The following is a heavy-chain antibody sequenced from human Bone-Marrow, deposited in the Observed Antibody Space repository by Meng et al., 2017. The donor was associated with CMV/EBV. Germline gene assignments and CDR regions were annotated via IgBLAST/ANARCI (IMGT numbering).Heavy chain of an antibody. J-gene: IGHJ5*02. D-gene: IGHD2-2*01. V-gene: IGHV1-2*02. Sequence: ASVMVSCKASGYTFTGYYIHWVRQAPGQGLEWMGWINPNSGGTNYAQKFQGRVTMTRDTSISTAYMELSRLRSDDTAVYYCARYCSSTSCYVWFDPWGQGTLVTVSS. CDR1: GYTFTGYY. CDR3: ARYCSSTSCYVWFDP. CDR2: INPNSGGT.